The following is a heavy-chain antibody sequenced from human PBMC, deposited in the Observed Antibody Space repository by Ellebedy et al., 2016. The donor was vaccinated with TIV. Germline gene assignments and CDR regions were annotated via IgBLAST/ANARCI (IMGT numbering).Heavy chain of an antibody. D-gene: IGHD1-26*01. Sequence: GESLKISXQTSGYNFSNYWIGWVRQMPGKGLEWMGIIFPDDSDSRLSPSFEGHVGISVDKSIATAYLHWNSLKASDTAMYYCARQIKVGQWAVRNDAFEIWGQGTMVTVSS. CDR1: GYNFSNYW. CDR2: IFPDDSDS. V-gene: IGHV5-51*01. CDR3: ARQIKVGQWAVRNDAFEI. J-gene: IGHJ3*02.